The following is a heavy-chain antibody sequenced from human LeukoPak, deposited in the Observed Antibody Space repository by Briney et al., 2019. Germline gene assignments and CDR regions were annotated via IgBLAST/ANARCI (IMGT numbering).Heavy chain of an antibody. CDR1: GFSFMNAW. D-gene: IGHD2/OR15-2a*01. CDR3: TTFYHEYSPY. Sequence: GGSLRLSCAASGFSFMNAWMIWVRQAPGKGLEWVGRIKSNADGGTPDYAAPARGRFTISRDDSKNTLYLQINSLKTEDTAVYYCTTFYHEYSPYWGRGTLVTVSS. V-gene: IGHV3-15*01. J-gene: IGHJ4*02. CDR2: IKSNADGGTP.